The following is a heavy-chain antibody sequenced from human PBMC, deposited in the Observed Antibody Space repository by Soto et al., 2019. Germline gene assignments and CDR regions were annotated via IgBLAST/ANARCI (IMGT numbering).Heavy chain of an antibody. CDR2: IYYSGST. V-gene: IGHV4-31*03. Sequence: SETLSLTCTVSGGSISSGGYYWSWIRQHPGKGLEWIGYIYYSGSTYYNPSLKSRVTISLDTSKNQFSLKLSSVTAVDPAVYYCAHSSSWYYFDYWGQGTLVTVSS. D-gene: IGHD6-13*01. CDR3: AHSSSWYYFDY. CDR1: GGSISSGGYY. J-gene: IGHJ4*02.